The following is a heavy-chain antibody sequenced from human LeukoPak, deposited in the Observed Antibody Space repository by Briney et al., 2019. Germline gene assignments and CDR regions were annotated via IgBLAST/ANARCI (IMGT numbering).Heavy chain of an antibody. CDR3: AKSARHLRYFDKWDY. CDR2: ISYDGSNK. CDR1: GFTFSSYA. J-gene: IGHJ4*02. V-gene: IGHV3-30-3*02. D-gene: IGHD3-9*01. Sequence: PGGSLRLSCAASGFTFSSYAMHWVRQAPGKGLEWVAVISYDGSNKYYADSVKGRFTISRDNSKNTLYLQMNSLRAEDTAVYYCAKSARHLRYFDKWDYWGQGTLVTVSS.